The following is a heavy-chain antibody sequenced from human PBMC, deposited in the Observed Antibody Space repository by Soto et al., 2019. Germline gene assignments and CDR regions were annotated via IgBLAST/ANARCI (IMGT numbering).Heavy chain of an antibody. CDR3: AYYGGYCSGGSCYPAGGMDV. D-gene: IGHD2-15*01. V-gene: IGHV1-69*13. CDR2: IIPIFGTA. CDR1: GGTFSSYA. J-gene: IGHJ6*02. Sequence: SVKVSCKASGGTFSSYAMGWVRQAPGQGLEWMGGIIPIFGTANYAQKFQGRVTITADESTSTAYMELSSLRSEDTAVYYCAYYGGYCSGGSCYPAGGMDVWGQGTTLTVSS.